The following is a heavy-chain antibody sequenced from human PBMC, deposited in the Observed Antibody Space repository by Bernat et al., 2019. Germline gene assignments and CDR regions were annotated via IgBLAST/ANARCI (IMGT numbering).Heavy chain of an antibody. Sequence: QVQLVQSGAEVKKPGASVKVSCKASGYTFTSYDINWVRQATGQGLEWMGWMNPNSGNTGYAQKFQGRVTMTRNTSISTAYMELSSLRSEDTALYYCAKDNDASRSFDYWGQGALVTVSS. CDR2: MNPNSGNT. CDR1: GYTFTSYD. J-gene: IGHJ4*02. CDR3: AKDNDASRSFDY. V-gene: IGHV1-8*01. D-gene: IGHD3-10*01.